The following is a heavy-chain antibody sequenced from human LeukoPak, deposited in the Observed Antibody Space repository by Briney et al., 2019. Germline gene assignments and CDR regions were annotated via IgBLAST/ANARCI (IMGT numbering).Heavy chain of an antibody. D-gene: IGHD3-16*01. J-gene: IGHJ4*02. CDR1: GYTFTSYA. CDR2: INAGNGNT. CDR3: ARADSLGGLGVVDY. V-gene: IGHV1-3*01. Sequence: ASVKVSCKASGYTFTSYAMHWVRQAPGQRPEWMGWINAGNGNTKYSQKFQGRVTITRDTSASTAYMELSSLRSEDTAVYYCARADSLGGLGVVDYWGQGTLVTVSS.